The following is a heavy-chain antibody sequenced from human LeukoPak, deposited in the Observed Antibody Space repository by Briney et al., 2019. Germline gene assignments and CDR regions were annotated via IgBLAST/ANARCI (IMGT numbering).Heavy chain of an antibody. CDR3: AKWANGLIVAPFDY. J-gene: IGHJ4*02. V-gene: IGHV3-23*01. Sequence: PGGSLRLSCAASGFTFSSYAMSWVRQAPGKGLEWVSAISGSGNATYYADSVTGRFSISRDNSKNTLYLQMNSLRAEDTAVYYCAKWANGLIVAPFDYWGQGTLVTVSS. CDR2: ISGSGNAT. D-gene: IGHD2/OR15-2a*01. CDR1: GFTFSSYA.